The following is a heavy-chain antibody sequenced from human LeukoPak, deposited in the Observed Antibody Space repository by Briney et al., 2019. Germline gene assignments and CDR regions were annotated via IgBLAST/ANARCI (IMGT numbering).Heavy chain of an antibody. D-gene: IGHD2-2*01. CDR1: GYTFTGYY. J-gene: IGHJ5*02. CDR2: INPNSGGT. Sequence: ASVKVSCKASGYTFTGYYMHWVRQAPGQGLEWMGWINPNSGGTNYAQKFQDRVTMTRDTSINTAYLELSRLSSDDTAVYYCARGSDYCSSTDCYSNWFYPWGQGTLVTVSS. V-gene: IGHV1-2*02. CDR3: ARGSDYCSSTDCYSNWFYP.